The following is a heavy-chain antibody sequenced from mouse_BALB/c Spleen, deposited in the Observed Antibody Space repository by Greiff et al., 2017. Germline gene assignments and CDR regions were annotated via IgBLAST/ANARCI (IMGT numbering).Heavy chain of an antibody. Sequence: QVQLQQSAAELARPGASVKMSCKASGYTFTSYTMHWVKQRPGQGLEWIGYINPSSGYTEYNQKFKDKTTLTADKSSSTAYMQLSSLTSEDSAVYYCARLTTVVEPWFAYWGQGTLVTVSA. D-gene: IGHD1-1*01. V-gene: IGHV1-4*02. CDR1: GYTFTSYT. J-gene: IGHJ3*01. CDR2: INPSSGYT. CDR3: ARLTTVVEPWFAY.